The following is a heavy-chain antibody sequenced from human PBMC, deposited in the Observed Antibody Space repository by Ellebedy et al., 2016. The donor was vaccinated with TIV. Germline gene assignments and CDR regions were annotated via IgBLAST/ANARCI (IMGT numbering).Heavy chain of an antibody. Sequence: GESLKISXAASGFTFSNAWMSWVRQAPGKGLEWVGRIKSKTDGGTTDYAAPVKGRFTISRDDSKNTLYLQMNSLKTEDTAVYYCTTESIVVVPAAYARTYYYYGMDVWGQGTTVTVSS. CDR1: GFTFSNAW. CDR2: IKSKTDGGTT. CDR3: TTESIVVVPAAYARTYYYYGMDV. J-gene: IGHJ6*02. V-gene: IGHV3-15*01. D-gene: IGHD2-2*01.